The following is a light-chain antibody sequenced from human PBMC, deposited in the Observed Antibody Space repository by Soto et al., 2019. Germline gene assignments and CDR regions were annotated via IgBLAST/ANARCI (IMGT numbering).Light chain of an antibody. CDR1: TEAVTNGHY. CDR3: LLSYNGPYV. V-gene: IGLV7-46*01. Sequence: QAVVTQEPSLTVSPGGTVTLTCGSSTEAVTNGHYPYWFQQKPGQAPRTLIYDTTNRHSWTPARFSGSLLGGKAALTLSGAQPEHEAEYYCLLSYNGPYVFGTGTKVTVL. CDR2: DTT. J-gene: IGLJ1*01.